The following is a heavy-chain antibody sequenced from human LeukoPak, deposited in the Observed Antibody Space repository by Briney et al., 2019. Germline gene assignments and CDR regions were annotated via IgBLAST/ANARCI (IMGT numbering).Heavy chain of an antibody. J-gene: IGHJ4*02. Sequence: PSETLSLTCTVSGGSISSYYWSWIRQPPGKGLEWIGYIYYSGSTNYNPSLKSRVTISVDTSKNQFSLKLSSVTAADPAVYYCARQAVADLYYLDYWGQGTLVTVSS. D-gene: IGHD6-19*01. V-gene: IGHV4-59*01. CDR2: IYYSGST. CDR3: ARQAVADLYYLDY. CDR1: GGSISSYY.